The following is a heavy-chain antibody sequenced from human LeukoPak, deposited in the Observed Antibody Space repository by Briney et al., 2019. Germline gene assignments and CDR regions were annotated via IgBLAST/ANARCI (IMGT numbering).Heavy chain of an antibody. CDR1: GGSISSSSYC. CDR3: ARHRVGQQLVGRRYYYNTMCV. CDR2: IYYRGST. Sequence: SETLSLACTVSGGSISSSSYCWGWIRQPPGKGLEWFGGIYYRGSTYYNPSLKSRVTISVETSKNQFSLKLSAVTAADRAVVHCARHRVGQQLVGRRYYYNTMCVWGKRNPGTTSS. V-gene: IGHV4-39*01. J-gene: IGHJ6*03. D-gene: IGHD6-13*01.